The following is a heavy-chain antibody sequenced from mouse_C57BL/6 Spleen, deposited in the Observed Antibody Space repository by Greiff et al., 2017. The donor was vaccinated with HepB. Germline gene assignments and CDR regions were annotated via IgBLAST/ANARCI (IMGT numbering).Heavy chain of an antibody. V-gene: IGHV1-55*01. CDR1: GYTFPSYW. D-gene: IGHD1-1*01. CDR2: IYPGSGST. CDR3: ARSVVGRAMDD. J-gene: IGHJ4*01. Sequence: QVQLQQPGAELVKPGASVKMSCKASGYTFPSYWITWVKQRPGQGLEWIGDIYPGSGSTNYNEKFKSKATLTVDTSSSTAYMQLSSLTSEDSAVYYCARSVVGRAMDDWGQGTSVTVSS.